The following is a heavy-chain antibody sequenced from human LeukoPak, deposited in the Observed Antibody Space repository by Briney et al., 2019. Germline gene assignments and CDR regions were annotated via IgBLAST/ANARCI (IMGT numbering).Heavy chain of an antibody. V-gene: IGHV3-23*01. Sequence: QAGGSLRLSCAASGFTFSSYAMSWVRQAPGKGLEWVSAISGSGGSTYYADSVKGRFTISRDNSKNTLYLQMNSLRAEDTAVYYCAKDVKIRFTNWFDPWGQGTLVTVSS. CDR2: ISGSGGST. CDR1: GFTFSSYA. D-gene: IGHD3-3*01. CDR3: AKDVKIRFTNWFDP. J-gene: IGHJ5*02.